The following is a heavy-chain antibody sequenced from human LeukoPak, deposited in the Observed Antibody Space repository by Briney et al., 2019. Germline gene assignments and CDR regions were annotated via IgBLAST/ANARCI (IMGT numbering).Heavy chain of an antibody. J-gene: IGHJ6*02. D-gene: IGHD2-15*01. Sequence: ASVKVSCKASGYTFTSYDINWVRQATGQGLEWMGWMNPNSGGTNYAQKFQGRVTMTRDTSISTAYMELSRLRSDDTAVYYCARADLYCSGGSCYFLSSYYYYYGMDVWGQGTTVTVSS. CDR2: MNPNSGGT. V-gene: IGHV1-2*02. CDR3: ARADLYCSGGSCYFLSSYYYYYGMDV. CDR1: GYTFTSYD.